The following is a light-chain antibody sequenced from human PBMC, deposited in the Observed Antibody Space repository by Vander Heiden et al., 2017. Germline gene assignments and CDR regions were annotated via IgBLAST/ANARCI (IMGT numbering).Light chain of an antibody. V-gene: IGLV2-8*01. Sequence: QSALTQPPSASGSPGQSVTISCTGTSSDVGGYNYVSWYQQHPGKAPKLMIYEVSTRPSGVPDRFSGSKSGNTASLTVSGLQAEDEADYYGSSYAGSNNVVFGGGTKLTVL. CDR2: EVS. CDR1: SSDVGGYNY. CDR3: SSYAGSNNVV. J-gene: IGLJ2*01.